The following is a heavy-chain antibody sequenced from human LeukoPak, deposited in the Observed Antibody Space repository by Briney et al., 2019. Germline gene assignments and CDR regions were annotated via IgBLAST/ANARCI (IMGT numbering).Heavy chain of an antibody. Sequence: GGSLRLSCVASGFTFSNYGIHWVRQAPGKGLEWVAFIRYDGSNNYYADSVKGRFTISRDNSKNTLYLQMNSLRAEDTAVYYCAKGAGRYYDSSGYYIDFRGQGTLVTVSS. CDR2: IRYDGSNN. V-gene: IGHV3-30*02. CDR3: AKGAGRYYDSSGYYIDF. D-gene: IGHD3-22*01. J-gene: IGHJ4*02. CDR1: GFTFSNYG.